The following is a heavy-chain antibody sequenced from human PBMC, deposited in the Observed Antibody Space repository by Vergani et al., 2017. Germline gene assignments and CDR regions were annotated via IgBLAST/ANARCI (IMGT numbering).Heavy chain of an antibody. CDR1: GDSISSGNN. V-gene: IGHV4-38-2*01. D-gene: IGHD6-13*01. J-gene: IGHJ5*02. Sequence: QVNLQESGPGLVKPSETLTLTCAVSGDSISSGNNWGWIRQPPGKGLEWISSVSHSGDTYFNPSLKGRVSISVDTSKCQFSLRLTSVTAADSAIYYCAGDTHSWQRADRWGQGLLVSVSS. CDR3: AGDTHSWQRADR. CDR2: VSHSGDT.